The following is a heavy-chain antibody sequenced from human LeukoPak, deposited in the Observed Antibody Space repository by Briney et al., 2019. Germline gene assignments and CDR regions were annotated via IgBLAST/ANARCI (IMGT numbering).Heavy chain of an antibody. Sequence: SETLSLTCAVSGGSITGFFWTWIRQPAGEGLQYMGRIFSSGGANYNPSLQSRVAMSVDTSQNLFSLKLTSVTAADTAVYFCARVAAPDVSSPFDFWGQGILVTVSS. J-gene: IGHJ4*02. CDR2: IFSSGGA. V-gene: IGHV4-4*07. CDR3: ARVAAPDVSSPFDF. CDR1: GGSITGFF. D-gene: IGHD6-19*01.